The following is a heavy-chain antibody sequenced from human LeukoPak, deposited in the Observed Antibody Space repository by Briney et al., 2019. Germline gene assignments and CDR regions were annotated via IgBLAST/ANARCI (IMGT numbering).Heavy chain of an antibody. D-gene: IGHD3-10*02. J-gene: IGHJ4*02. CDR3: ARVFGRGGGRRAANYFDY. V-gene: IGHV4-61*02. CDR2: IYTSGST. CDR1: GGSISSGSYY. Sequence: SETLSLTCTVSGGSISSGSYYWSWIRQPAGKGLEWIGRIYTSGSTNYNPSLKSRVTISVDTSKNQFSLKLSSVTAADTAVYYCARVFGRGGGRRAANYFDYWGQGTLVTVSS.